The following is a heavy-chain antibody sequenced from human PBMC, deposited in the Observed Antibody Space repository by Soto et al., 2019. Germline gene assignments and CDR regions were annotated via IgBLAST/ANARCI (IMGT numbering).Heavy chain of an antibody. J-gene: IGHJ3*02. V-gene: IGHV1-69*06. CDR1: GGTLSIYG. D-gene: IGHD6-6*01. CDR3: ASPYTSSFAFDI. CDR2: TIPIFGTP. Sequence: QVQLVQSGAEVKKPGSSVKVSCKASGGTLSIYGSSWVRQAPGQGLEWMGGTIPIFGTPNYAQKFQGRVTITADKSTSTAYMELSSLRSEDTAVYYCASPYTSSFAFDIWGQETVVTVSS.